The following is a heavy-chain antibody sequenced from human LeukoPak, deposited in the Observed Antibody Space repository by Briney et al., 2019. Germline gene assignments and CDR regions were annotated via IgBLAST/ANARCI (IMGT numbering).Heavy chain of an antibody. J-gene: IGHJ4*02. Sequence: SETLSLTCTVSGGSISNYYWSWIRQPPGKGLEWLGYIYYSGITNYNPSLKSRVTISVDTSKNQFSLKLSSVTAADTAVYYCARASPEGYSSSSGFDYWGQGTLVTVSS. CDR2: IYYSGIT. D-gene: IGHD6-6*01. V-gene: IGHV4-59*12. CDR3: ARASPEGYSSSSGFDY. CDR1: GGSISNYY.